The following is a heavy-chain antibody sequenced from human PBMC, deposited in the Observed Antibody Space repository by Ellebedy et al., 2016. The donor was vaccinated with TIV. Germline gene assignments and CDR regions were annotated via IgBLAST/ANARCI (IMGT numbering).Heavy chain of an antibody. V-gene: IGHV5-51*01. CDR2: VFSGDSTT. J-gene: IGHJ4*02. CDR1: GYTFSSYW. D-gene: IGHD5-18*01. CDR3: GTYIHGSHHINN. Sequence: GESLKISCEHSGYTFSSYWFGWVRQMPGKGLEWIGIVFSGDSTTIYSPSFQGHVTISADKSFTAYLQWSSLEASDTAIYFCGTYIHGSHHINNWGQGTLVTVSS.